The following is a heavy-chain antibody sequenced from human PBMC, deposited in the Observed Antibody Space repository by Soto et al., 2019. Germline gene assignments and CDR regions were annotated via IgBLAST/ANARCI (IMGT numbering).Heavy chain of an antibody. D-gene: IGHD1-26*01. CDR1: GFTFGNYA. CDR3: ARAVGMTTVNLDY. V-gene: IGHV3-30*04. J-gene: IGHJ4*02. CDR2: TSFDGSDK. Sequence: GGSLRLSCAAPGFTFGNYAMHWVRQAPGKGLEWVAVTSFDGSDKYNADSVKGRFTISRDNSKNTLYLQMSSLRPEDTGVYFCARAVGMTTVNLDYWGQGTLVTVSS.